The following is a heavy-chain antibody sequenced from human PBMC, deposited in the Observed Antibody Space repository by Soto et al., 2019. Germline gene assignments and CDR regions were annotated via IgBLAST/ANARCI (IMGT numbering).Heavy chain of an antibody. CDR2: IWYDGSNE. J-gene: IGHJ4*02. V-gene: IGHV3-33*01. CDR1: GFIFSDFA. Sequence: PGGSLRLSCAASGFIFSDFAMRWVRQAPGKGLEWVAEIWYDGSNEYYGDSVKGRFTISRDNSKNTLYLQLNSLRAEDTAVYYCARVPEAGRPLFDYWGQGALVTVSS. D-gene: IGHD6-6*01. CDR3: ARVPEAGRPLFDY.